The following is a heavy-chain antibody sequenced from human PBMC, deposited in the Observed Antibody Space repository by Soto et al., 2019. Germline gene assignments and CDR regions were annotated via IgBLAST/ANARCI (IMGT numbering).Heavy chain of an antibody. D-gene: IGHD4-17*01. Sequence: QVPLQESGPGLVKPSETLSLTCNVSGGFVGSGNYHWSRIRQSPGKGLEWIGDIFYGGATNYNPSLKSRVTISADTSKKRFSLILTSVTAADTAVYYCARESYGDFVYWGQGTLVIVS. J-gene: IGHJ4*02. V-gene: IGHV4-61*03. CDR1: GGFVGSGNYH. CDR3: ARESYGDFVY. CDR2: IFYGGAT.